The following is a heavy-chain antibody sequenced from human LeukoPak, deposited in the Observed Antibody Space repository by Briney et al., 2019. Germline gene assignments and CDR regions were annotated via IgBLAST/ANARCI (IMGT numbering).Heavy chain of an antibody. CDR3: ARDSCSSTSCLSIDDY. J-gene: IGHJ4*02. V-gene: IGHV1-2*02. CDR2: INPNSGGT. Sequence: ASVKVSCKASGYTFIAYYMHWVRQAPGQGPEWMGWINPNSGGTNYAQKFQGRVTMTRDTSISTVYMELSRLRSDDTAVYYCARDSCSSTSCLSIDDYWGQGTLVTVSS. CDR1: GYTFIAYY. D-gene: IGHD2-2*01.